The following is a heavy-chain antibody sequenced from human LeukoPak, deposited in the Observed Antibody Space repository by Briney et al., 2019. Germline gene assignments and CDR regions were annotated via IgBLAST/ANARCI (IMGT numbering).Heavy chain of an antibody. CDR1: GFTFSSYG. CDR3: AKDPTRSPDYYDSSGYSDY. V-gene: IGHV3-30*18. D-gene: IGHD3-22*01. J-gene: IGHJ4*02. Sequence: GGSLRLSCAASGFTFSSYGMHWVRQAPGKGLEWVAVISYDGSNKYYADSVKGRFTISRDNSKNTLYLQMNSLRAEDTAVYYCAKDPTRSPDYYDSSGYSDYWGQGTLVTVSS. CDR2: ISYDGSNK.